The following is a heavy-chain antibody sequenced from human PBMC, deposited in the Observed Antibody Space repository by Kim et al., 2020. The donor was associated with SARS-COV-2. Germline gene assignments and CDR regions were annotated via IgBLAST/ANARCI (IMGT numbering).Heavy chain of an antibody. Sequence: GGSLRLSCVASGFTISSYWMTWVRQAPGKGPEWVASINQDGSEKNYVDSVKGRFTIARDNAKNSLHLQMSSLRVAVTAVYYCLRDFLGVWGQGTTVTVSS. CDR3: LRDFLGV. V-gene: IGHV3-7*01. CDR1: GFTISSYW. CDR2: INQDGSEK. D-gene: IGHD3-16*01. J-gene: IGHJ6*02.